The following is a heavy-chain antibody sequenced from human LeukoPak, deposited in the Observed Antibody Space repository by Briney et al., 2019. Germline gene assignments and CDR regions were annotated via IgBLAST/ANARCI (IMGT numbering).Heavy chain of an antibody. CDR3: ARGLSSSWYWFDP. CDR2: INPNSGGT. Sequence: ASVKVSCKASGYTFTGYYMHWVRQAPGQGLEWMEWINPNSGGTNYAQKFQGWVTMTRDTSISTAYMELSRLRSDDTAVYYCARGLSSSWYWFDPWGQGTLVTVSS. J-gene: IGHJ5*02. D-gene: IGHD6-13*01. CDR1: GYTFTGYY. V-gene: IGHV1-2*04.